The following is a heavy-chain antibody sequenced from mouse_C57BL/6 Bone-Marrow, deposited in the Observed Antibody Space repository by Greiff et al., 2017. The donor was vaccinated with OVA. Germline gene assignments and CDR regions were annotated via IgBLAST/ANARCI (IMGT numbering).Heavy chain of an antibody. CDR3: ARGDYGSSYNWYFDV. V-gene: IGHV1-7*01. CDR2: INPSSGYT. D-gene: IGHD1-1*01. Sequence: VQLQQSGAELAKPVASVKLSCKASGYTFTSYWMHWVKQRPGQGLEWIGYINPSSGYTKYNQKFKDKATLTADKSSSTAYMQLSSLTYEDSAVYYCARGDYGSSYNWYFDVCGTGTTVTVSS. CDR1: GYTFTSYW. J-gene: IGHJ1*03.